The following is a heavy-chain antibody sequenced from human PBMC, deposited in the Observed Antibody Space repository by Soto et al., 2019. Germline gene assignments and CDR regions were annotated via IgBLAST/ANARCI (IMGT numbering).Heavy chain of an antibody. V-gene: IGHV3-30-3*01. CDR1: GFTFSSYA. D-gene: IGHD2-2*01. Sequence: GGSLRLSCAASGFTFSSYAMHWVRQAPGKGREWVAVISYDGSNKYYADTVKGRFTISRDNSKNTLYLQMNSLRAEDTAVYYCARDEDIVVVPAAIMDVWGQGTTVTVSS. CDR2: ISYDGSNK. J-gene: IGHJ6*02. CDR3: ARDEDIVVVPAAIMDV.